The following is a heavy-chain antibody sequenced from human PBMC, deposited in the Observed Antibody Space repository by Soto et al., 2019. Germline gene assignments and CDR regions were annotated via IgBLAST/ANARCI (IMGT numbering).Heavy chain of an antibody. Sequence: PGGSLRLSCVASGFTFSTYEMNWVRQAPGRGLEWISYISGSSSMIYYTDSVKGRFTISRDNAKNSLYPQMNSLRAEDTAVYYCANDFWSEYRWGQGTLVTVSS. J-gene: IGHJ4*01. CDR2: ISGSSSMI. V-gene: IGHV3-48*03. CDR3: ANDFWSEYR. D-gene: IGHD3-3*01. CDR1: GFTFSTYE.